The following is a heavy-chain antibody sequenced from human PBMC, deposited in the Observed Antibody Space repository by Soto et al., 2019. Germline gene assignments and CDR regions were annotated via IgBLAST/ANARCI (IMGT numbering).Heavy chain of an antibody. Sequence: SETLSLTCTVSGGPISSGGYYWSWIRQHPGKGLEWIGYIYYSGSTYYNPSLKSRVTISVDTSKNQFSLKLSSVTAADTAVYYCARDRDFWSGSNWFDPWGQRTPVTVSS. CDR2: IYYSGST. CDR3: ARDRDFWSGSNWFDP. D-gene: IGHD3-3*01. CDR1: GGPISSGGYY. J-gene: IGHJ5*02. V-gene: IGHV4-31*03.